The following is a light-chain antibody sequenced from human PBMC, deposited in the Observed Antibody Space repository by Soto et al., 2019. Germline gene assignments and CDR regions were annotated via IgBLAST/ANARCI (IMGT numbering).Light chain of an antibody. CDR2: GAS. CDR1: QSVYKNF. V-gene: IGKV3-20*01. Sequence: EIGLTQSPGTRSLSPGERATLSCRASQSVYKNFLAWYQQKPGQATRLLINGASNRATGIPDRFSGSGYGTDFSLPIDRLEPEDFAVYFCQQYGSSPTTFGGGTKVAI. CDR3: QQYGSSPTT. J-gene: IGKJ4*01.